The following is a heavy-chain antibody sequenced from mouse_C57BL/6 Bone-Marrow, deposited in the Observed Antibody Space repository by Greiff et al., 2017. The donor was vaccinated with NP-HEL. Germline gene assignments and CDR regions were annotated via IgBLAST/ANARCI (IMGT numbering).Heavy chain of an antibody. CDR3: TTPNYYGSYFDY. CDR2: IDPENGYT. J-gene: IGHJ2*01. V-gene: IGHV14-4*01. Sequence: VQLKESGAELVRPGASVKLSCTASGFNIKDDYMHWVKQRPEQGLEWIGWIDPENGYTEYASKFQGKATITADTSSNTAYLQLGSLTSEDPAVYYCTTPNYYGSYFDYWGQGTTLTVSS. D-gene: IGHD1-1*01. CDR1: GFNIKDDY.